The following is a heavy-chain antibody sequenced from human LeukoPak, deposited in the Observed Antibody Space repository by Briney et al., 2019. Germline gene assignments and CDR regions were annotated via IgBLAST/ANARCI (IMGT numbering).Heavy chain of an antibody. Sequence: ASVKVSCKASGGTFSSYAISWVRQAPGQGLEWMGGIIPIFGTANYAQKFQGRVTITTDESTSTAYMELSSLRSEDTAVYYWATGGMATITHYYYYYYMDVWGKGTTVTVSS. V-gene: IGHV1-69*05. CDR2: IIPIFGTA. CDR1: GGTFSSYA. J-gene: IGHJ6*03. D-gene: IGHD5-24*01. CDR3: ATGGMATITHYYYYYYMDV.